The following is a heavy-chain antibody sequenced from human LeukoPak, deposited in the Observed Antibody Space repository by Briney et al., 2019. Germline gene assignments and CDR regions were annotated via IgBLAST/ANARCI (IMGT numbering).Heavy chain of an antibody. CDR2: TYYRSKWYN. Sequence: SQTLSLTCAISGDSVSSTAWNWIRQSPSRGLEWLGRTYYRSKWYNNYAVSVKSRITINPDTSKNQFSLQLNSVTPEDTAVYYCARGGRGYCTSSSCYFDYWGQGTLVTVSS. CDR1: GDSVSSTA. CDR3: ARGGRGYCTSSSCYFDY. J-gene: IGHJ4*02. V-gene: IGHV6-1*01. D-gene: IGHD2-2*01.